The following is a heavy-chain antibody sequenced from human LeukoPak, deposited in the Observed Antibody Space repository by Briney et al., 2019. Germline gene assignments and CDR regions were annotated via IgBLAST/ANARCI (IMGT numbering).Heavy chain of an antibody. CDR1: GYTFTSYG. J-gene: IGHJ4*02. Sequence: ASVNVSCKASGYTFTSYGISWVRQAPGQGLEWMGWISAYNGNTNYAQKLQGRVTITTDTSTSTAYMELRSLRSDDTAVYYCARGLRYFDWLQEYYFDYWGQGTLVTVSS. D-gene: IGHD3-9*01. CDR2: ISAYNGNT. V-gene: IGHV1-18*01. CDR3: ARGLRYFDWLQEYYFDY.